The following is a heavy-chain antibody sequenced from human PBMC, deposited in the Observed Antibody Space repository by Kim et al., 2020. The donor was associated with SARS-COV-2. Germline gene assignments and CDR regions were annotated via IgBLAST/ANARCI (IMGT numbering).Heavy chain of an antibody. CDR2: IYSGGST. V-gene: IGHV3-53*04. D-gene: IGHD3-22*01. CDR1: GFTVSSNY. CDR3: ASGPNYYDSSGYYNYYYYYGMDV. Sequence: GGSLRLSCAASGFTVSSNYMSWVRQAPGKGLEWVSVIYSGGSTYYADSVKGRFTISRHNSKNTLYLQMNSLRAEDTAVYYCASGPNYYDSSGYYNYYYYYGMDVWGQGTTVTVSS. J-gene: IGHJ6*02.